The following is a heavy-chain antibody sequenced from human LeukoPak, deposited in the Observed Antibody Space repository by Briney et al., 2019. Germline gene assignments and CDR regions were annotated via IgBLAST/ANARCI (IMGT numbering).Heavy chain of an antibody. J-gene: IGHJ3*02. CDR2: MNPNSGNT. D-gene: IGHD5-12*01. CDR1: GYTFTSYD. CDR3: ARDGYDDAFDI. V-gene: IGHV1-8*03. Sequence: GASVKVSCKASGYTFTSYDINWVRQATGQGLEWMGWMNPNSGNTGYAQKFQGRVTITRNTSMSTAYMELSSLRSEDTAVYYCARDGYDDAFDIWGQGTMVTVSS.